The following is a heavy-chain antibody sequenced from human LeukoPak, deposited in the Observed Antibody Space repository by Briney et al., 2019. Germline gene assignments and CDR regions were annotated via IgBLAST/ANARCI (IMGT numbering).Heavy chain of an antibody. CDR1: GVSFSGYY. CDR3: ARDLQSKSGSYYGGFDY. J-gene: IGHJ4*01. V-gene: IGHV4-34*01. Sequence: SGTLSLTCAAYGVSFSGYYWSWIRQAPGKGLEWVREINHSGSTYSNPSLKSGVTIYVDMSKNKFSLKLSSVTDADTAVYYCARDLQSKSGSYYGGFDYWGQGTLVTVSS. D-gene: IGHD1-26*01. CDR2: INHSGST.